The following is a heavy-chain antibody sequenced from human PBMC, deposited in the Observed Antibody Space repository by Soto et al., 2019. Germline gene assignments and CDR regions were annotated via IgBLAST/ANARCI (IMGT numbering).Heavy chain of an antibody. J-gene: IGHJ5*02. V-gene: IGHV3-49*05. CDR2: IRSKANGGTT. D-gene: IGHD6-19*01. CDR1: GFNFSGSA. CDR3: SSYSSGWYMDWFDP. Sequence: NPGGSLRLSCTASGFNFSGSAMSWFRQAPGKGLEWVGFIRSKANGGTTEYAASVKGRFTISRDDSKSIAYLQMNSLKTEDTAVYYCSSYSSGWYMDWFDPWGLGTLVTVSS.